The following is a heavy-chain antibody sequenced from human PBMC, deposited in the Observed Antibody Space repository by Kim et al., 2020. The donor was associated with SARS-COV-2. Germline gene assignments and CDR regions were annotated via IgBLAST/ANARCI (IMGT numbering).Heavy chain of an antibody. Sequence: ASVKVSCKVSGYTLIELSMHWVRQAPGKGLEWMGGFDPEDGETIYAQKFQGRVTMTEDTSTDTAYMELSSLRSDDTAVYYCATGVAVAGTPSDYYYYYGMDGWGQGTTVTVSS. CDR1: GYTLIELS. V-gene: IGHV1-24*01. CDR3: ATGVAVAGTPSDYYYYYGMDG. J-gene: IGHJ6*02. D-gene: IGHD6-19*01. CDR2: FDPEDGET.